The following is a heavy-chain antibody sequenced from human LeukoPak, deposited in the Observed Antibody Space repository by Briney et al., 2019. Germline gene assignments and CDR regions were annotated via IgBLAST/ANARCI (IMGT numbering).Heavy chain of an antibody. Sequence: PGGSLRLSCAASGFTFSSYSMTWVRQAPGKGLEWVSSFTSGSRSIYYADSVKGRFTISRDNAKKSLYLQMNSLRAEDTAVYYCATGSAGAPYYFDYWGQGTLVTVSS. J-gene: IGHJ4*02. CDR2: FTSGSRSI. CDR1: GFTFSSYS. D-gene: IGHD6-13*01. CDR3: ATGSAGAPYYFDY. V-gene: IGHV3-21*04.